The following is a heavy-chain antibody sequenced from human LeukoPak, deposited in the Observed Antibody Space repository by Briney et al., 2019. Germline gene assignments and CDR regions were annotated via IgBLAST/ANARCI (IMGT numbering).Heavy chain of an antibody. CDR2: ISGSGGST. D-gene: IGHD3-9*01. CDR1: GFTFSSYA. V-gene: IGHV3-23*01. J-gene: IGHJ4*02. CDR3: AREYADYDILTGYYQFDY. Sequence: GGSLRLSCAASGFTFSSYAMSWVRQAPGKGLEWVSAISGSGGSTYYADSVKGRFTISRDNSKNTLYLQMNSLRAEDTAVYYCAREYADYDILTGYYQFDYWGQGTLVTVSS.